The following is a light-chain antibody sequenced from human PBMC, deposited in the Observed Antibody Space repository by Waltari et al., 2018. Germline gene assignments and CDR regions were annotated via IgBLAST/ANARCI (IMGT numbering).Light chain of an antibody. CDR1: QSISSNY. J-gene: IGKJ1*01. CDR2: GAS. Sequence: EIVLTQSPGTLSLSPGERATLSCRASQSISSNYLAWYQQKPGQTPMLLIYGASSRATGIPDRFSGIGSGTDFTLTISRLEPEDFAVYYCQQYGSSPWTFGQGTKVEIK. CDR3: QQYGSSPWT. V-gene: IGKV3-20*01.